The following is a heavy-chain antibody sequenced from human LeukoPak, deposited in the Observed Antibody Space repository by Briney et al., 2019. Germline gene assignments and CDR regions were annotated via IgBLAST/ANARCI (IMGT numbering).Heavy chain of an antibody. J-gene: IGHJ4*02. D-gene: IGHD4-17*01. CDR2: IIASGGTT. CDR3: AKDFGDRFYYFDS. CDR1: GFMFRNYA. Sequence: GSLRLSCAASGFMFRNYAMDWVRQAPGKGLEWVSAIIASGGTTYYADSVKGRFTISRDNSKNTPFLQMNSLRAEDTAVYYCAKDFGDRFYYFDSWGQGTLVTVSS. V-gene: IGHV3-23*01.